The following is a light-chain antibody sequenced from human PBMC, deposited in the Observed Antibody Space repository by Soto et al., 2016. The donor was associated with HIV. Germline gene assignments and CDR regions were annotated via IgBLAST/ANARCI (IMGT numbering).Light chain of an antibody. CDR1: RDISNY. V-gene: IGKV1-27*01. CDR3: QKXNNAPLT. Sequence: DIQMTQSPSSLSASVGDRVTITCRASRDISNYLAWYQQKSGEVPKLLIYDASTLQSGVPSRFSGSGSGTDFTLTISSLQPEDVANYYCQKXNNAPLTFGGGTKVEI. CDR2: DAS. J-gene: IGKJ4*01.